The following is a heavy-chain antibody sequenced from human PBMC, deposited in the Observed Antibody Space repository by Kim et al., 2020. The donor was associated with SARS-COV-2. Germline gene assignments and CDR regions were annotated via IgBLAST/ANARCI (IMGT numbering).Heavy chain of an antibody. V-gene: IGHV4-34*01. J-gene: IGHJ6*02. CDR3: ARVSPSMVRGVFYYDMDV. Sequence: KSRVTISVDTSKNHFSLKLSSVTAADTAVYYCARVSPSMVRGVFYYDMDVWGQGTTVTVSS. D-gene: IGHD3-10*01.